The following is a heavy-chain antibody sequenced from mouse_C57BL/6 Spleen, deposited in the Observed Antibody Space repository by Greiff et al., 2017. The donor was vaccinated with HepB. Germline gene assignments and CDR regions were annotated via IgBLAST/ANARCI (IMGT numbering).Heavy chain of an antibody. CDR3: ARGGGYYYYFDY. CDR2: IYPGDGDT. Sequence: VQLQQSGPELVKPGASVKISCKASGYAFSSSWMNWVKQRPGKGLEWIGRIYPGDGDTNYNGKFKGKATLTADKSSSTAYMQLSSLTSEDSAVYFCARGGGYYYYFDYWGQGTTLTVSS. V-gene: IGHV1-82*01. J-gene: IGHJ2*01. CDR1: GYAFSSSW. D-gene: IGHD2-3*01.